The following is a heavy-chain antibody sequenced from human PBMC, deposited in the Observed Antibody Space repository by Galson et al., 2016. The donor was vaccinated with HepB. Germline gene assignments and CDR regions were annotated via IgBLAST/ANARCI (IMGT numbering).Heavy chain of an antibody. V-gene: IGHV3-23*01. D-gene: IGHD2-15*01. J-gene: IGHJ1*01. CDR1: GFTISNYV. CDR2: ISTTGSTT. Sequence: SLRLSCAASGFTISNYVMTWVRQAPGMGLEWVSDISTTGSTTYYADSVKGRFTISRDTSKNTLYLQMSGLRADDTAVYYCAKTPKKGENGGLLNYWGQGILVTVSS. CDR3: AKTPKKGENGGLLNY.